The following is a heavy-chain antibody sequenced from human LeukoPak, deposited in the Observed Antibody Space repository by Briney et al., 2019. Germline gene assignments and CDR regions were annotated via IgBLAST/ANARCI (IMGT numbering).Heavy chain of an antibody. D-gene: IGHD2-15*01. CDR2: VYYDGNT. Sequence: GGSLRLSCAASEFTVSTNYMNWVRQAPGKGPEWVSVVYYDGNTYYADSVKGRFTISRDSSKNTLYLQMNSLRAEDTAVYYCASPGYCSGSSCYSGYFQHWGQGTLVTVSS. V-gene: IGHV3-53*01. J-gene: IGHJ1*01. CDR1: EFTVSTNY. CDR3: ASPGYCSGSSCYSGYFQH.